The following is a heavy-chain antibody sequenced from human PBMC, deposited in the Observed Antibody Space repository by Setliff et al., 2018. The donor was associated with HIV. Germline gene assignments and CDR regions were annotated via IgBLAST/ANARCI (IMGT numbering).Heavy chain of an antibody. V-gene: IGHV4-34*01. CDR1: GGSFSGYY. J-gene: IGHJ6*03. CDR2: INHSGST. CDR3: ARGYVYDFWSGYYALHYYYMDV. Sequence: ASETLSLTCAVYGGSFSGYYWSWIRQPPGKGLEWIGEINHSGSTNYNPSLKSRVTISIDTSKNQFFLKLSTMTAADTAVYYCARGYVYDFWSGYYALHYYYMDVWGKGTTVTSP. D-gene: IGHD3-3*01.